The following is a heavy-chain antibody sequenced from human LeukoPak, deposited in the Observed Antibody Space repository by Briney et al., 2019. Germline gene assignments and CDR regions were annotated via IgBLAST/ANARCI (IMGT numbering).Heavy chain of an antibody. CDR3: AKDRSSGWSFFDY. J-gene: IGHJ4*02. CDR1: GFMFSSNW. CDR2: ISGSGGST. Sequence: GGSLRLSCAASGFMFSSNWMSWVRLAPGKGLEWVSAISGSGGSTYYADSVKGRFTISRDNSKNTLYLQMNSLRAEDTAVYYCAKDRSSGWSFFDYWGQGTLVTVSS. D-gene: IGHD6-19*01. V-gene: IGHV3-23*01.